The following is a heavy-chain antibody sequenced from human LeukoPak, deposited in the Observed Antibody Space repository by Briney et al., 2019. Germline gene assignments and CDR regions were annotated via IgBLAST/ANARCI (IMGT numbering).Heavy chain of an antibody. D-gene: IGHD2-21*01. Sequence: ASVKVSCKASGYTFTSYYMHWVRQAPGQGLEWMGIINPSGGSTSYAQKFQGRVTMTRDTSTSTDYMELSSLRSEDTAVYYCARDRDPAGGYCPFDYWGQGTLVTVSS. CDR2: INPSGGST. V-gene: IGHV1-46*03. CDR1: GYTFTSYY. J-gene: IGHJ4*02. CDR3: ARDRDPAGGYCPFDY.